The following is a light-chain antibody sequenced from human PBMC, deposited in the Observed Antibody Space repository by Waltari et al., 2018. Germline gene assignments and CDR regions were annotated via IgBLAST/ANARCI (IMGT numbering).Light chain of an antibody. J-gene: IGKJ4*01. CDR1: QGIRSS. CDR2: AAS. CDR3: QQFDIYPIT. V-gene: IGKV1-9*01. Sequence: DIQLTQSPSFLSAAVGDRVTITCRASQGIRSSLTWYQLKPGKAPMLLIYAASTLQAGVPSRFSASGSGTDFTLTISSRQPEDFAIYYCQQFDIYPITFGGGTKVEIK.